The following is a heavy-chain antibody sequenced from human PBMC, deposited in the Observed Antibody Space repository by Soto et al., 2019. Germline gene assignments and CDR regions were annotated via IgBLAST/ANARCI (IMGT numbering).Heavy chain of an antibody. J-gene: IGHJ4*02. CDR3: ARDQPGYSYGYGLGY. CDR2: ISSSSYI. D-gene: IGHD5-18*01. V-gene: IGHV3-21*01. Sequence: PGGSLRLSCAASGFILSGDWMHWVRQAPGKGLEWDSSISSSSYIYYADSVKGRFTISRDNAKNSLYLQMNSLRAGDTAVYYCARDQPGYSYGYGLGYWGQGTLVTVSS. CDR1: GFILSGDW.